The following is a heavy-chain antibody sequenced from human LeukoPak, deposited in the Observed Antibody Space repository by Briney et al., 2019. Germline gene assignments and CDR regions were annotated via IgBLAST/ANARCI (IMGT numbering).Heavy chain of an antibody. V-gene: IGHV3-7*01. CDR2: INKDGSKK. Sequence: GGSLRLSCAASGFTFSDYWMNWVRQAPGKGLEWLANINKDGSKKDYVDSVKGRFTISRDNAKNSLYLQMNSLRAEDTAVYYCARVTMVRGVIIPYFDYWGQGTLVTVSS. D-gene: IGHD3-10*01. CDR1: GFTFSDYW. J-gene: IGHJ4*02. CDR3: ARVTMVRGVIIPYFDY.